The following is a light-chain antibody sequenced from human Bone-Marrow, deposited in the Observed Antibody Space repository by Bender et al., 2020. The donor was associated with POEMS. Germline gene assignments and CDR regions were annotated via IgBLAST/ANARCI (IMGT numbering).Light chain of an antibody. V-gene: IGLV1-44*01. CDR2: TNN. CDR3: VAWDASLNGWV. Sequence: QSALIQPASVSGTPGQRVTISCSGSGSNIGGYPVNWYQQLPGTAPRLLIYTNNERPSGVPDRFSGSKSGTSASLAITGLQSDDEAIYFCVAWDASLNGWVFGGGTKLTVL. J-gene: IGLJ3*02. CDR1: GSNIGGYP.